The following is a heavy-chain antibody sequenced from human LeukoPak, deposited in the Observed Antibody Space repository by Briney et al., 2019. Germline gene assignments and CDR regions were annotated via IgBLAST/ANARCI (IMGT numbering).Heavy chain of an antibody. CDR3: ARSLMYYDILTGYSPQNFDY. Sequence: SQTLSLTCTVSGGSISSGDYYWSWIRQPPGKGLEWIGCIYYSGSTNYNPSLKSRVTISVDTSKNQFSLRLSSVTAADTAVYYCARSLMYYDILTGYSPQNFDYWGQGTLVTVSS. CDR2: IYYSGST. D-gene: IGHD3-9*01. CDR1: GGSISSGDYY. J-gene: IGHJ4*02. V-gene: IGHV4-61*08.